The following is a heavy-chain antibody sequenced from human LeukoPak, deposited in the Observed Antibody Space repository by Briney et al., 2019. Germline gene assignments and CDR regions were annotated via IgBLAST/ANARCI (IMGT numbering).Heavy chain of an antibody. Sequence: PGGSLRLSCAASGFTFSNYGMHWVRQAPGKGLEWVAVIWYDGSNKYYADSVKGRFTISRDNSKNTLYLQMNSLRAEDTAVYYCARDRYSYGYYYYYGMDVWGQGTTVTVSS. CDR2: IWYDGSNK. J-gene: IGHJ6*02. CDR1: GFTFSNYG. V-gene: IGHV3-33*01. CDR3: ARDRYSYGYYYYYGMDV. D-gene: IGHD5-18*01.